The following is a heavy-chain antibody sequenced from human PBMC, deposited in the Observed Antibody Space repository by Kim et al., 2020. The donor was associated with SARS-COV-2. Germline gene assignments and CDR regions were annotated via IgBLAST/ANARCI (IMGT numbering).Heavy chain of an antibody. CDR1: GYTLTELS. D-gene: IGHD3-10*01. CDR2: FDPEDGET. Sequence: ASVKVSCKVSGYTLTELSMHWVRQAPGKGLEWMGGFDPEDGETIYAQKFQGRVTMTEDTSTDTAYMELSSLRSEDTAVYYCATMGGWFGELFGGFDYWGQGTLVTVSS. V-gene: IGHV1-24*01. CDR3: ATMGGWFGELFGGFDY. J-gene: IGHJ4*02.